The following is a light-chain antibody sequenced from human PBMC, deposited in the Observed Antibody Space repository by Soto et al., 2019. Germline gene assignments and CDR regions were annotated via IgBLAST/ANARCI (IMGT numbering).Light chain of an antibody. Sequence: EIVLTQSPGTLSLSPGEGATVSCRASERVTNSYLACYQQKPGQAPRLLIYGASTRASGVPLRFIGSGSGKDFDLTISRLEPEDFAVYFCQQYSSSPPINFGQGTRLDMK. J-gene: IGKJ5*01. V-gene: IGKV3-20*01. CDR3: QQYSSSPPIN. CDR1: ERVTNSY. CDR2: GAS.